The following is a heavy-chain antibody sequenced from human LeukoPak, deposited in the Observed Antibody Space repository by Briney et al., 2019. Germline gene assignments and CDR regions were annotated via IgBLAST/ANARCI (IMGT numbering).Heavy chain of an antibody. CDR2: INGRDGST. D-gene: IGHD6-19*01. CDR1: GFTFSSYA. V-gene: IGHV3-23*01. J-gene: IGHJ4*02. Sequence: GGSLRLSCAASGFTFSSYAMTWVRLAPGKGLEWVSSINGRDGSTYYADSVKGRFTISRDNLKNTLFLQMNSLRVEDTAVYYCAKGLAVESLSPDHWGQGTLVTVSS. CDR3: AKGLAVESLSPDH.